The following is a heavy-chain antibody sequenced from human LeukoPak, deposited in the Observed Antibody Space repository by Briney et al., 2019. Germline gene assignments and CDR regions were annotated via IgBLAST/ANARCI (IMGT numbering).Heavy chain of an antibody. J-gene: IGHJ5*02. CDR2: IGDTGRAK. D-gene: IGHD2-15*01. Sequence: GGSLRLSCAASGFTFSRHGMHWVRQAPGKGLEWVAVIGDTGRAKYYADSVEGRFTASRDNFKNTLYLQMNSLRAEDTAVYYCARHPGYCSGGSCYSGGATNWFDPWGQGTLVTVSS. CDR1: GFTFSRHG. CDR3: ARHPGYCSGGSCYSGGATNWFDP. V-gene: IGHV3-33*08.